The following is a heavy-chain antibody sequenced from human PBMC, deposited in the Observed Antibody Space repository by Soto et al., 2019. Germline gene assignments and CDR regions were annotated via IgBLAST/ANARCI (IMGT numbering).Heavy chain of an antibody. CDR2: ISAYNGNT. V-gene: IGHV1-18*01. CDR1: GYSFTTYG. CDR3: AREGPAPYYYYGMDV. J-gene: IGHJ6*02. Sequence: QVQLVQSGGEVKKPGASVKVSCKTSGYSFTTYGISWVRQAPGQGLEWMGWISAYNGNTNYAQKLQGRGTTTTDTSTRTAYMELRSLRSDDTAVYYCAREGPAPYYYYGMDVWGQGSTVTVSS.